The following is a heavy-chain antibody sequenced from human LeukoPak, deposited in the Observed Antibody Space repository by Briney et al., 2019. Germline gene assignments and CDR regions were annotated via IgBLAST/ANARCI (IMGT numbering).Heavy chain of an antibody. CDR3: ARDDSSGYPRVVVDY. D-gene: IGHD3-22*01. CDR1: GGTFSSYA. J-gene: IGHJ4*02. V-gene: IGHV1-69*04. CDR2: IIPILGIA. Sequence: SVKVSCKASGGTFSSYAISWVRQAPGQGLEWMGRIIPILGIANYAQKFQGRVTITADKSTSTAYMELSSLRSEDTAVYYCARDDSSGYPRVVVDYWGQGTLVTVSS.